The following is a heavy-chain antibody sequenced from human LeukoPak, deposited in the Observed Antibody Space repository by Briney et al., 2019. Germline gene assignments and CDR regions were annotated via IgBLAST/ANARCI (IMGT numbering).Heavy chain of an antibody. CDR1: GGSISSYY. V-gene: IGHV4-4*07. D-gene: IGHD3-3*01. Sequence: SETLSLTCTVSGGSISSYYWSWIRQPAGKGLEWIGRIYTSGSTNYNPSLKSRVTMSVDTSKNQFSLKLSSVTAADTAVYYCAREFRDFWSGRVDYWGQGTLVTVSS. CDR2: IYTSGST. J-gene: IGHJ4*02. CDR3: AREFRDFWSGRVDY.